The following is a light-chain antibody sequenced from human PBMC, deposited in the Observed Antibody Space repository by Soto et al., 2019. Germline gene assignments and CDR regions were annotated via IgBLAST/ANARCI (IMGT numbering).Light chain of an antibody. V-gene: IGKV3-15*01. Sequence: EIVMTQSPGTLSVSPGARATRSCRAGQGVTTNFAWYQQKSGQSPRLLIYDVSIRATGVPARFSGTGSETDFTLTISGLKSEDSAVYFCQQYNNWPFSFGQGTRLETK. J-gene: IGKJ5*01. CDR1: QGVTTN. CDR2: DVS. CDR3: QQYNNWPFS.